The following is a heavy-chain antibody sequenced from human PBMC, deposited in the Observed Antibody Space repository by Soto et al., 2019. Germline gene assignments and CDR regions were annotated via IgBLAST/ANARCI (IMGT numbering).Heavy chain of an antibody. D-gene: IGHD4-4*01. CDR3: ARGSTVSATLNFDY. CDR1: GFTFSSYG. V-gene: IGHV3-33*01. J-gene: IGHJ4*02. Sequence: GGSLRLSCAASGFTFSSYGMHWVRPAPGKGLEWVAVILSDGSNKYYSDSVKGRFTISRYNSKNTLYLKRNRLRAEDTAVYYCARGSTVSATLNFDYWGQGTLVTVSS. CDR2: ILSDGSNK.